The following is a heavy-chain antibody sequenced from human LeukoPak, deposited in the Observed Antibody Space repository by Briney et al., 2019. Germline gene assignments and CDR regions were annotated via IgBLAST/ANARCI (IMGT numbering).Heavy chain of an antibody. CDR1: GYTFTSYD. J-gene: IGHJ4*02. V-gene: IGHV1-8*01. Sequence: LVASVKVSCKASGYTFTSYDINWVRQATGQGLEWMGWMNPNSGNTGYAQKFQGRVTMTRNTSISTAYMELSSLRSEDTAMYYCARVRAMITFGGVIDHFDYWGQGTLVTVSS. D-gene: IGHD3-16*02. CDR3: ARVRAMITFGGVIDHFDY. CDR2: MNPNSGNT.